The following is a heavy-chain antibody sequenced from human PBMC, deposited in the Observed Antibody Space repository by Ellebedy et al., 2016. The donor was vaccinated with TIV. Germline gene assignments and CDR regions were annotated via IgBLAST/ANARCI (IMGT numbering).Heavy chain of an antibody. J-gene: IGHJ4*02. D-gene: IGHD2-2*01. Sequence: ASVKVSCKASGYTFTSYGISWVRQAPGQGLEWMGWISAYNGNTDSAQKFKGRVTMTTDTSTSTVYMELRSLRSDDTAVYYCARSRVVAVPTIFDYWGQGTLVTVSS. CDR1: GYTFTSYG. CDR2: ISAYNGNT. CDR3: ARSRVVAVPTIFDY. V-gene: IGHV1-18*01.